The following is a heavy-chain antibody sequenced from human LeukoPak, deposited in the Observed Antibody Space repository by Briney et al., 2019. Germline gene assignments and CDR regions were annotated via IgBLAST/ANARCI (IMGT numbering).Heavy chain of an antibody. D-gene: IGHD3-3*01. Sequence: ASVKVSCKASGYTFTGYYMHWVRQAPGQGLEWMGWINPNSGGTNYAQKFQGRVTITRDTSASTAYMELSSLRSEDMAVYYCARGAYDFWSGSLFNWFDPWGQGILVTVSS. CDR2: INPNSGGT. J-gene: IGHJ5*02. CDR1: GYTFTGYY. CDR3: ARGAYDFWSGSLFNWFDP. V-gene: IGHV1-2*02.